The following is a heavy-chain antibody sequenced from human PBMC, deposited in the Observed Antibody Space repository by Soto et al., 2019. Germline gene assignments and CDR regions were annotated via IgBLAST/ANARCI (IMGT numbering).Heavy chain of an antibody. CDR2: ISAYNGKT. CDR3: VRDGPNWGSYFDY. Sequence: QVQLVQSGGDVKKPGASVKVSCKASGYSFSSFGFSWVRRAPGQGLEWMGWISAYNGKTHYAQKMQGRVTMTTDTSTTTTYMELRGLRSDDTAVYYCVRDGPNWGSYFDYWGQGTVVTVSS. D-gene: IGHD7-27*01. V-gene: IGHV1-18*01. J-gene: IGHJ4*02. CDR1: GYSFSSFG.